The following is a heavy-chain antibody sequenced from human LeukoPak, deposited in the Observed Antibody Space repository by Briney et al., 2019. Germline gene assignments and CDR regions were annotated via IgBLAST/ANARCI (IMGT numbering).Heavy chain of an antibody. V-gene: IGHV3-30*02. Sequence: GGSLRLSCAASGFTFSSYGMHWVRQAPGKGLEWVAFIRYDGSNKYYADSVKGRFTISRDNSKNTLYLQMNSLRAEDTAVYYCAKDLIYSSSPHDWFDPWGQGTLVTVSS. CDR2: IRYDGSNK. J-gene: IGHJ5*02. D-gene: IGHD6-13*01. CDR1: GFTFSSYG. CDR3: AKDLIYSSSPHDWFDP.